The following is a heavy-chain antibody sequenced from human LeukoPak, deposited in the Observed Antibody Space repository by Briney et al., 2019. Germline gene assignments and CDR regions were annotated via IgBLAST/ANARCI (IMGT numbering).Heavy chain of an antibody. J-gene: IGHJ5*02. Sequence: GGSLRLSCAASGFTFSSYAMHWVRQAPGKGLEWVAVISYDGSNKYYADSVKGRFTISRDNSKNTLYLQMNSLRSDDTAVYYCASLQGGNSDWLDPWGQGTLVTVSS. D-gene: IGHD4-23*01. CDR2: ISYDGSNK. CDR1: GFTFSSYA. CDR3: ASLQGGNSDWLDP. V-gene: IGHV3-30-3*01.